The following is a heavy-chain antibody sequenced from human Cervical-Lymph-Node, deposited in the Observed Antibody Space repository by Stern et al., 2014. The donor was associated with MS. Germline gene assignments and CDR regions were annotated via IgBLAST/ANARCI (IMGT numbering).Heavy chain of an antibody. D-gene: IGHD3-10*01. J-gene: IGHJ4*02. CDR3: ARSTSADY. Sequence: QVQLVKSGAEVKKPGASVTVSCKASGYTFTSFDIIWVRQAAGQGLEWMGWLNPNTGEKGYAQKFRGRVTMSRITSKSTAFMELSSLTSDDTALYFCARSTSADYWGQGTQVTVSS. V-gene: IGHV1-8*01. CDR1: GYTFTSFD. CDR2: LNPNTGEK.